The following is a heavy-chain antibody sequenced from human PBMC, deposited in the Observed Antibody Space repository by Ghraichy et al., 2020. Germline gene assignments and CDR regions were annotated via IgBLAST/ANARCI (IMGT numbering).Heavy chain of an antibody. Sequence: LTCAASGFTFSSYAMSWVRQAPGKGLEWVSAISGSGGSTYYADSVKGRFTISRDNSKNTLYLQMNSLRAEDTAVYYCAKAPGVHDYGEFDYWGQGTLVTVSS. D-gene: IGHD4-17*01. CDR1: GFTFSSYA. CDR2: ISGSGGST. J-gene: IGHJ4*02. CDR3: AKAPGVHDYGEFDY. V-gene: IGHV3-23*01.